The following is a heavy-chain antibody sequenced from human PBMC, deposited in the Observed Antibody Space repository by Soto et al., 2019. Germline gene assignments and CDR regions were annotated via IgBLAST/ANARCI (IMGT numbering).Heavy chain of an antibody. V-gene: IGHV4-4*02. CDR2: IYHSGST. D-gene: IGHD3-10*01. CDR1: GCSISSSNW. CDR3: ARGRLLWFGEDEQVLDV. Sequence: PSETLSLTCAVSGCSISSSNWWSLVRPPPGKGLEWIGEIYHSGSTNYNPSLKSRVTISVDKSKNQFSLKLSSVIAADTAVYYCARGRLLWFGEDEQVLDVWGQGTTVTVFS. J-gene: IGHJ6*02.